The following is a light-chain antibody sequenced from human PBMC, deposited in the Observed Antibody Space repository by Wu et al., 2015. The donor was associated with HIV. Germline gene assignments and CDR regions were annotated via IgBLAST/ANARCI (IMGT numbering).Light chain of an antibody. J-gene: IGKJ5*01. Sequence: GERVTSPAGPGQSVRQQLSLVPTQKPGQAPRLLIYGASIRAAGLPARFSGSGSGTEFTLTISSVQSEDFAVYYCLQFNNWPPITFGQGTRLEIK. CDR2: GAS. V-gene: IGKV3-15*01. CDR1: QSVRQQ. CDR3: LQFNNWPPIT.